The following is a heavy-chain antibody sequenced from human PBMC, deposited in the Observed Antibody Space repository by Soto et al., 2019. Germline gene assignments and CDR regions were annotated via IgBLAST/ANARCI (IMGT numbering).Heavy chain of an antibody. Sequence: SQTLSLPCAISGDSVSSSGAAWNWIRQSPSRGLEWLGRTYYRSQWNNDYAVSLKSRITIKPDTSKNQFSLQLNSVTPEDTAVYYCARDFLDSKYYFDYWGQGTLVTVSS. V-gene: IGHV6-1*01. CDR2: TYYRSQWNN. D-gene: IGHD1-1*01. J-gene: IGHJ4*02. CDR3: ARDFLDSKYYFDY. CDR1: GDSVSSSGAA.